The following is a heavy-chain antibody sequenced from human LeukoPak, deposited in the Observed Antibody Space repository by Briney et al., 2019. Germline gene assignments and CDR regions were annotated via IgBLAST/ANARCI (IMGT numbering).Heavy chain of an antibody. Sequence: QSGGSLRLSCSASGFTFSSYAMHWVRQAPGKGLEYVSAISSNGGSTYYADSVKGRFTISRDNSKNTLYLQMSSLRAEGTTVYYCVKGEYSSGWYGGTLKYYFDYWGQGTLVTVSS. CDR1: GFTFSSYA. D-gene: IGHD6-19*01. V-gene: IGHV3-64D*06. CDR3: VKGEYSSGWYGGTLKYYFDY. J-gene: IGHJ4*02. CDR2: ISSNGGST.